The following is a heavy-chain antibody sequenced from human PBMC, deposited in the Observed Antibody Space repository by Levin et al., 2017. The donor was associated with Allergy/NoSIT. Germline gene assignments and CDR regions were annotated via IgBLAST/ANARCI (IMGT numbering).Heavy chain of an antibody. CDR3: ARGNPLGQLTG. CDR1: GFTFSSYW. D-gene: IGHD2-2*01. V-gene: IGHV3-74*01. CDR2: INSDGSST. J-gene: IGHJ4*02. Sequence: GESLKISCAASGFTFSSYWMHWVRQAPGKGLVWVSRINSDGSSTSYADSVKGRFTISRDNAKNTLYLQMNSLRAEDTAVYYCARGNPLGQLTGWGQGTLVTVSS.